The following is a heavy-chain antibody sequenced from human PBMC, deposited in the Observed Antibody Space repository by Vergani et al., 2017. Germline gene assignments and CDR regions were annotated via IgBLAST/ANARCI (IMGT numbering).Heavy chain of an antibody. CDR1: GYTLTELS. V-gene: IGHV1-24*01. CDR3: VRLIKTARGYCSSTSCYEGGNWFDP. J-gene: IGHJ5*02. Sequence: QVQLVQSGAEVKKPGASVKVSCKVSGYTLTELSMHWVRQAPGKGLEWMGGFDPEDGETIYAQKFQGRVTMTEDTSTDTAYMELSSLRSEDTAMYYCVRLIKTARGYCSSTSCYEGGNWFDPWGQGTLVTVSS. D-gene: IGHD2-2*01. CDR2: FDPEDGET.